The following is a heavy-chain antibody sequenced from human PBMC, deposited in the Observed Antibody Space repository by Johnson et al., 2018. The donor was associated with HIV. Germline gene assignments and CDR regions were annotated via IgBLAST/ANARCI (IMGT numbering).Heavy chain of an antibody. CDR3: AKISEQWLVLAGDAFDI. J-gene: IGHJ3*02. V-gene: IGHV3-64*01. CDR2: ISSNGGST. D-gene: IGHD6-19*01. CDR1: GFTFSSYA. Sequence: VQLVESGGGVVQPGRSLRLSCAASGFTFSSYAMHWVRQGPGKGLEYVSGISSNGGSTYYANSVKGRFTISRDNSKNTLYLQMNSLRAEDTAVYYCAKISEQWLVLAGDAFDIWGQGTMVTVSS.